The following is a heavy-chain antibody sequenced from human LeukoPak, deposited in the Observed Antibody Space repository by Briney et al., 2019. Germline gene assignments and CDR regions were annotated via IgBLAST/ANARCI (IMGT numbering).Heavy chain of an antibody. CDR3: ARDGLMVYANHFDY. D-gene: IGHD2-8*01. CDR1: GGSISSSSYY. CDR2: WYYSGST. V-gene: IGHV4-39*07. Sequence: PSETLSLTCTVSGGSISSSSYYWGWIRQPPGKGLEWIGSWYYSGSTYYNPSLKTRVTISVDTPKNQFSLKLSSVTAADTAVYYCARDGLMVYANHFDYWGQGTLVTVSS. J-gene: IGHJ4*02.